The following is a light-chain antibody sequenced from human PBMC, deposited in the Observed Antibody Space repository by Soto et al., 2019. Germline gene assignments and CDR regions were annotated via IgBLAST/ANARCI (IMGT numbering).Light chain of an antibody. CDR3: SSYTSSSTMI. V-gene: IGLV2-14*01. J-gene: IGLJ2*01. CDR1: NSDVGGYNY. CDR2: EVS. Sequence: QSALTQPASVSGSPGQSITISCTGTNSDVGGYNYVSWYQQNPGKAPKLMIYEVSNRPSAVSNRFSGSKSGNTASLTISGLQAEDEADYYCSSYTSSSTMIFGGGTKVPVL.